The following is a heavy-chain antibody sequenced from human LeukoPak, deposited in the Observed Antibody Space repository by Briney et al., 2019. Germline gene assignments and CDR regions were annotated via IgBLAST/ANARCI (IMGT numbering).Heavy chain of an antibody. J-gene: IGHJ4*02. Sequence: SVKVSCKACGGTFSSYAISWVRQAPAQGLEWMGRIIPILGIANYAQKFQGRVTITADKSTSTAYMELSRLRSEDTAVYYCASPQYCSGGSCYSEGFDYWGQGTLVTVSS. CDR1: GGTFSSYA. CDR3: ASPQYCSGGSCYSEGFDY. D-gene: IGHD2-15*01. CDR2: IIPILGIA. V-gene: IGHV1-69*04.